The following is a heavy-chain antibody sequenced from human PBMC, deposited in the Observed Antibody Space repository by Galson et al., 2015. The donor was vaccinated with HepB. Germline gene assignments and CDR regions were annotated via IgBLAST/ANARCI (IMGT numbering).Heavy chain of an antibody. CDR2: INAGNGNT. CDR3: ARGTLYTGRAAVAGTRAFDI. V-gene: IGHV1-3*01. Sequence: SVKVSCKASGYTFTSYAMHWVRQAPGQRLEWMGWINAGNGNTKYSQKFQGRVTITRDTSASTAYMELSSLRSEDTAVYYCARGTLYTGRAAVAGTRAFDIWGQGTMVTVSS. J-gene: IGHJ3*02. CDR1: GYTFTSYA. D-gene: IGHD6-19*01.